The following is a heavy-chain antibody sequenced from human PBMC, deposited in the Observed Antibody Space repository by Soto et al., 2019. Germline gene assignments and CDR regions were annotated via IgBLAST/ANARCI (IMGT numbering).Heavy chain of an antibody. CDR1: GFTFSSYD. CDR2: ISYDGSNK. J-gene: IGHJ6*02. Sequence: QVQLVESGGGVVQPGRSLRLSCAASGFTFSSYDMHWVRQAPGKGLEWVAVISYDGSNKYYADSVKGRFTISRDNSKNTLYLQMNSLRAKDTAVYYCAKGGIAIYGMDLWGQWTPVTVSS. D-gene: IGHD6-13*01. V-gene: IGHV3-30*18. CDR3: AKGGIAIYGMDL.